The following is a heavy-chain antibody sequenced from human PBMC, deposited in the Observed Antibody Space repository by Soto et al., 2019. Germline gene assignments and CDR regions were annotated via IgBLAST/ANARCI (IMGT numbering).Heavy chain of an antibody. J-gene: IGHJ6*03. V-gene: IGHV4-59*08. D-gene: IGHD3-22*01. CDR3: ARGYDSSGYYYYYYMDV. Sequence: SETLSLTCTVSGGSISSYYWSWIRQPPGKGLEWIGYIYYSGSTNYNPSLESRVTISVDTSKNQFSLKLSSVTAADTAVYYCARGYDSSGYYYYYYMDVWGKGTTVTVSS. CDR1: GGSISSYY. CDR2: IYYSGST.